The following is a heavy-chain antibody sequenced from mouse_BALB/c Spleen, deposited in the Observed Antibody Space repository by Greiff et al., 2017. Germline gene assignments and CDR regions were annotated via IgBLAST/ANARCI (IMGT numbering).Heavy chain of an antibody. Sequence: VQLQESGPGLVAPSQSLSITCTVSGFSLTGYGVNWVRQPPGKGLEWLGMIWGDGSTDYNSALKSRLSISKDNSKSQVFLKMNSLQTDDTARYYCARVGNYRGRAMDYWGQGTSVTVSS. CDR3: ARVGNYRGRAMDY. V-gene: IGHV2-6-7*01. CDR2: IWGDGST. J-gene: IGHJ4*01. D-gene: IGHD2-1*01. CDR1: GFSLTGYG.